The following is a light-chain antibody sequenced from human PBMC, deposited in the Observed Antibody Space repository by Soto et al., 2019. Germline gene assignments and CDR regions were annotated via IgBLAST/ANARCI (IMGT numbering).Light chain of an antibody. V-gene: IGKV1-5*03. CDR2: AAS. CDR1: QSISSW. CDR3: QQYNDSFPYT. Sequence: DIQMTQSPSTLSASVGDRVTITCRASQSISSWLAWYQQKPGTAPKLLIYAASTLESGVPSRFSGSRSGTEFTLTVSSLQPDDFAAYYCQQYNDSFPYTFGQGKKLEIK. J-gene: IGKJ2*01.